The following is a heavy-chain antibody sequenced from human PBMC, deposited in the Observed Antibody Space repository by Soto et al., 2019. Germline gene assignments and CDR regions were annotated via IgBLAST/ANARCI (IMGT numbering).Heavy chain of an antibody. CDR3: AKSPEGVTGTTGYFQH. CDR1: GFTFDDYA. J-gene: IGHJ1*01. V-gene: IGHV3-43D*03. CDR2: ISWDGGST. D-gene: IGHD1-7*01. Sequence: GGSLRLSCAASGFTFDDYAMHWVRQAPGKGLEWVSLISWDGGSTYYADSVKGRFTISRDNSKNSLYLQMNSLRAEDTALYYCAKSPEGVTGTTGYFQHWGQGTLVTVSS.